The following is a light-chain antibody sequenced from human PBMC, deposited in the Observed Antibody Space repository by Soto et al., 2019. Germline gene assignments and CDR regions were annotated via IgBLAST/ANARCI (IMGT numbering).Light chain of an antibody. CDR2: NNN. CDR1: NIGAKS. Sequence: SYELTQPPSVSVAPGQTARIACGADNIGAKSVHWYQQKPGQAPVLVLYNNNDRPSGIPERFSGSNSVSTATLAISRVEAGDEADFYCQVWDDSSHRVIFGGGTQLTVL. V-gene: IGLV3-21*02. J-gene: IGLJ2*01. CDR3: QVWDDSSHRVI.